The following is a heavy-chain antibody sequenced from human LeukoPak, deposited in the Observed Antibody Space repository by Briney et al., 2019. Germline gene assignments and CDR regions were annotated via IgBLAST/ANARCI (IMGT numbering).Heavy chain of an antibody. CDR3: ATPGEYCSSTSCYPNFDY. Sequence: ASVKVSCKASGGTFSSYAISWVRQAPGQGLEWMGGIMPIFGTANYAQKFQGRVTITTDESTSTAYMELSSLRPEDTAVYYCATPGEYCSSTSCYPNFDYWGQGTLVTVSS. D-gene: IGHD2-2*01. CDR1: GGTFSSYA. V-gene: IGHV1-69*05. J-gene: IGHJ4*02. CDR2: IMPIFGTA.